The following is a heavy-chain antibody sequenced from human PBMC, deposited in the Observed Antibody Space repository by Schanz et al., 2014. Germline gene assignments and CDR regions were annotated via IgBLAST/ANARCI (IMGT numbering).Heavy chain of an antibody. CDR3: AKTLFPGGTQTFGN. D-gene: IGHD2-8*02. Sequence: EVQLVESGGGLIQPGGSLRLSCAASGFGFSSYSMNWVRQAPGKGLEWVSYISGSSRTIYYADSVKGRFTISRDNSKNTLYLQMSSLRAEDTAVYYCAKTLFPGGTQTFGNWGRGTLXTVSS. CDR2: ISGSSRTI. CDR1: GFGFSSYS. J-gene: IGHJ4*02. V-gene: IGHV3-48*01.